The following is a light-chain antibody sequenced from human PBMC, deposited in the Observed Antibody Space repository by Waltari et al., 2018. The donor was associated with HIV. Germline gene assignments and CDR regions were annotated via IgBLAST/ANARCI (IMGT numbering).Light chain of an antibody. CDR3: QVGDDSSDHIL. CDR1: DIGRRT. J-gene: IGLJ2*01. Sequence: SYLLTQPPSVSVAPGQTARITCGGIDIGRRTVHWFQQTQGQAPVVVVHGDADRPSGIPERFSGSISGNTATLIISRVEAGDEADYYCQVGDDSSDHILFAGGTKLTVL. CDR2: GDA. V-gene: IGLV3-21*02.